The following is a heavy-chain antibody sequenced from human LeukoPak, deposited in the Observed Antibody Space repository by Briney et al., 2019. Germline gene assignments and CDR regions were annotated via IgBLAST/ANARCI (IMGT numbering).Heavy chain of an antibody. CDR3: ARDNEYCTGGTCRLDY. CDR1: GFTFSFYW. J-gene: IGHJ4*02. CDR2: ISDDGSST. V-gene: IGHV3-74*01. D-gene: IGHD2-15*01. Sequence: GGSLRLSCASSGFTFSFYWMHWVRQAPGKGLVWVSRISDDGSSTSYAGSVTGRFTISRDNAKNTLYLQMNSLRAEDTAVYYCARDNEYCTGGTCRLDYWGQGALVTVSS.